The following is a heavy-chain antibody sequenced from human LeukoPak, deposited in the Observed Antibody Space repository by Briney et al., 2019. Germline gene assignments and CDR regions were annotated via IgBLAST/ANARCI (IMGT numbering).Heavy chain of an antibody. CDR1: GFTFGDYA. CDR2: IRSKVYGGTT. J-gene: IGHJ6*03. V-gene: IGHV3-49*04. CDR3: TRVLMVRGVTYYYMDV. Sequence: GGPLRLSCTASGFTFGDYAMSWVRQAPGKGREWVGFIRSKVYGGTTEYAASVNGRFTISSDDSKSIAYLQMNSLKTEDTAVYYCTRVLMVRGVTYYYMDVWGKGTTVTVSS. D-gene: IGHD3-10*01.